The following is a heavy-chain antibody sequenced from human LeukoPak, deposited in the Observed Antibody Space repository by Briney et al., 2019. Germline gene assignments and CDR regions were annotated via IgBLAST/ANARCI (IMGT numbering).Heavy chain of an antibody. D-gene: IGHD3-22*01. Sequence: ASVKVSCKASGYTFTSYYMHWVRQAPGQGLEWMGIINPSGGSTSYAQKFLGRVTMTRDTSTSTVYMELSSLRSEDTAVYYCARDQYYDSSGKGLAFDIWGQGTMVTVSS. J-gene: IGHJ3*02. CDR1: GYTFTSYY. CDR3: ARDQYYDSSGKGLAFDI. CDR2: INPSGGST. V-gene: IGHV1-46*01.